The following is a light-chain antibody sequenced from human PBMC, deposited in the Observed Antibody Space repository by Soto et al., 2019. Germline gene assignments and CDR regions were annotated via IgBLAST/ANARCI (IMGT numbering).Light chain of an antibody. J-gene: IGKJ1*01. CDR2: DTS. CDR1: YTVGTN. Sequence: EIVLTRFPAAVYMSTGERPTLSYLASYTVGTNLAWYQQKPGQAPRLLIYDTSTRATGVPARFSGSGSGKEFTLTISNLQAEDYAVYHCHKYSNPSRTVGQGTKVDIK. CDR3: HKYSNPSRT. V-gene: IGKV3-15*01.